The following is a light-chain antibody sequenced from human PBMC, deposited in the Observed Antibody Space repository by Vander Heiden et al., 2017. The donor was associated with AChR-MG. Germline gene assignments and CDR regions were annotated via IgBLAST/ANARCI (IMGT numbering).Light chain of an antibody. CDR2: GAS. J-gene: IGKJ1*01. CDR3: QQYSNSPRA. CDR1: QSVSSSS. Sequence: VLTQSPGTLPLSPGARATLSCRASQSVSSSSLAWYQQKPGQAPRLLIYGASKRATGIPDRFSGSGSGTDFTLTISRLEPEDFAVYYCQQYSNSPRAFGQGTKVEIK. V-gene: IGKV3-20*01.